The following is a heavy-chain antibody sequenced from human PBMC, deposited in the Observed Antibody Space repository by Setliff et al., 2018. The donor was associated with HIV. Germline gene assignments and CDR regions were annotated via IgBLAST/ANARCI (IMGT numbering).Heavy chain of an antibody. Sequence: GGSLRLSCAASGFAFDRYWMSWLRQAPGKGLEWVANIKNDGTEKFYADSVKGRFTVSRDNVDNSISLQLSNLTAEDTALYYCARGYYGSSGYYLDDWGQGTPVTVSS. CDR1: GFAFDRYW. J-gene: IGHJ4*02. V-gene: IGHV3-7*03. D-gene: IGHD3-22*01. CDR3: ARGYYGSSGYYLDD. CDR2: IKNDGTEK.